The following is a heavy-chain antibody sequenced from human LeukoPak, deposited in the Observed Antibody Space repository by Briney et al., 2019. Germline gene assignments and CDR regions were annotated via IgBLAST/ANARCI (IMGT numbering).Heavy chain of an antibody. D-gene: IGHD1-26*01. CDR1: GFTFSGSA. CDR2: IRSKGNSYAT. CDR3: TRLDSGSYPLPDY. Sequence: GGSLRLSCAASGFTFSGSAMHWVRQASGKGLEWVGRIRSKGNSYATAYAASVKGRFNISRDDSKNTAYLQMNSLKTEDTAVYYCTRLDSGSYPLPDYWGQGTLVTVSS. V-gene: IGHV3-73*01. J-gene: IGHJ4*02.